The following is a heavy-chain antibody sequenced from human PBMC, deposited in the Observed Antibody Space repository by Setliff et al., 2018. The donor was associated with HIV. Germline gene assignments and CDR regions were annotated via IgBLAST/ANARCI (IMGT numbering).Heavy chain of an antibody. Sequence: SETLSLTCSVSGVSVGSGDYYWHWIRQHPEKALEWIGYIFHSGDTYYNPSLKSRISMSLDTSKNQFSLKLNSVTALDTAVYYCARKGSSSRSQEYYYDFWGQGTPVTVSS. J-gene: IGHJ4*02. CDR1: GVSVGSGDYY. D-gene: IGHD6-13*01. V-gene: IGHV4-31*03. CDR3: ARKGSSSRSQEYYYDF. CDR2: IFHSGDT.